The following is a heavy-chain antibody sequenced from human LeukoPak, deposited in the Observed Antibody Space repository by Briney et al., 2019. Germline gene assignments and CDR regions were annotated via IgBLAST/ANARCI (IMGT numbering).Heavy chain of an antibody. D-gene: IGHD3-10*01. Sequence: GASVKVSCKASGYTFTSYYMHWVRHAPEQGLESVGILNPSGGSTSYAQKFQGRVTMTRDTSTSTVYMDQSRLRSEDTTMYYCAEDTPGDYYGSASYYTGLDYWGQGTLVTVSS. CDR2: LNPSGGST. V-gene: IGHV1-46*01. CDR1: GYTFTSYY. J-gene: IGHJ4*02. CDR3: AEDTPGDYYGSASYYTGLDY.